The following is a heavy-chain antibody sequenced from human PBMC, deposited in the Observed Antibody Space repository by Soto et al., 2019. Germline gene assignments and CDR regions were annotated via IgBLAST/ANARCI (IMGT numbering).Heavy chain of an antibody. Sequence: SETLSLTCTVSGGSISSGDYYWSWIRQPPGKGLEWIGYIYYSGSTYYNPSLKSRVSISIDTSKNQFSLKLSSVTAADTAVYYCARARTYLLETSWFDPWGQGTLVTVSS. CDR1: GGSISSGDYY. CDR3: ARARTYLLETSWFDP. CDR2: IYYSGST. J-gene: IGHJ5*02. D-gene: IGHD2-21*01. V-gene: IGHV4-30-4*01.